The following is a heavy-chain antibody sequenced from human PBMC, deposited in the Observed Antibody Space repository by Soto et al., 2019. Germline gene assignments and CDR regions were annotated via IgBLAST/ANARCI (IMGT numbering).Heavy chain of an antibody. CDR1: GLAFGSRA. CDR2: ITDTGGDA. V-gene: IGHV3-23*01. D-gene: IGHD3-10*01. J-gene: IGHJ4*02. Sequence: VGSLRLSCVASGLAFGSRAMTWVRQAPGEGLQWVSTITDTGGDAKYADSVRGRFVISRDNSKKTLYLQMTSLTAEDSAMYYCARGSTDSYPGSRIFDFWGRGTLVTVSS. CDR3: ARGSTDSYPGSRIFDF.